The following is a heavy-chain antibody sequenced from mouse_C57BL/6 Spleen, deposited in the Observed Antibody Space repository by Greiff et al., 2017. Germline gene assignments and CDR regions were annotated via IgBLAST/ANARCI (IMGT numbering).Heavy chain of an antibody. CDR1: GYAFSSYW. Sequence: VHLVESGAELVKPGASVKISCKASGYAFSSYWMNWVKQRPGKGLEWIGQIYPGDGDTNYNGKFKGKATLTADKSSSTAYMQLSSLTSEDSAVXFCARRDYGSRYWYFDVWGTGTTVTVSS. CDR2: IYPGDGDT. V-gene: IGHV1-80*01. D-gene: IGHD1-1*01. J-gene: IGHJ1*03. CDR3: ARRDYGSRYWYFDV.